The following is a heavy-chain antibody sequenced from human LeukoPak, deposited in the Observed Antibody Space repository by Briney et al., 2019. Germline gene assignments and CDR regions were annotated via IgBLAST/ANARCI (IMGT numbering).Heavy chain of an antibody. D-gene: IGHD1-26*01. J-gene: IGHJ3*02. CDR1: GFTFSSYG. V-gene: IGHV3-30*02. CDR3: AKTLIVGAKGAFDI. Sequence: GGSLRLSCAASGFTFSSYGMHWVRQAPGKGLEWVAFIRYDGSNKYYADSVKGRFTISRDNSKNTLYLQMNSLRAEDTAVYYCAKTLIVGAKGAFDIWGQGTMVTVSS. CDR2: IRYDGSNK.